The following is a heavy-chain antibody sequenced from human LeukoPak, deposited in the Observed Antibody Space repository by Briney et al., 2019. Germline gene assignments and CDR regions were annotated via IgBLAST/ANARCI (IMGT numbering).Heavy chain of an antibody. J-gene: IGHJ5*02. CDR2: IHHSGNS. CDR3: TRGHWGLQS. V-gene: IGHV4-59*02. CDR1: GASVTDYY. Sequence: SETLSLTCTVSGASVTDYYWSWIRQSPGKGLECISYIHHSGNSDYNPSLRSRVTTSLDTSKNQFSLNLISVTAADTAVYYCTRGHWGLQSWSQGTLVTVSS. D-gene: IGHD7-27*01.